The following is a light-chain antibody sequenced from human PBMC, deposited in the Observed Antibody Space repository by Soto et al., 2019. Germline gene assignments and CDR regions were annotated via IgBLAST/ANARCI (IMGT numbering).Light chain of an antibody. CDR2: DAS. J-gene: IGKJ4*01. CDR1: QSVSSY. V-gene: IGKV3-11*01. CDR3: QQRINWPPALT. Sequence: EIVLTQSPATLSLSPGERATLSCRASQSVSSYLAWYPQKPGQAPRLLIYDASNRATGIPAKFSCSGSGTDFTHNISSLEPQDFSVYYCQQRINWPPALTVGGGTKVEIK.